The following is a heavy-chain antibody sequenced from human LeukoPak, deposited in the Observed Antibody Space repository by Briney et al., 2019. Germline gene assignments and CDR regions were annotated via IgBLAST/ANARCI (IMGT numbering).Heavy chain of an antibody. CDR3: ARVVVAATVHYSDY. D-gene: IGHD2-15*01. CDR1: GGSISSYY. J-gene: IGHJ4*02. CDR2: IFYSGST. V-gene: IGHV4-59*12. Sequence: SETLSLTCTVSGGSISSYYWSWIRQPPGKGLEWIGYIFYSGSTNYNPSLKSRVTISVDASKNQFSLKLSSVTAADTAVYYCARVVVAATVHYSDYWGQGTLVTVSS.